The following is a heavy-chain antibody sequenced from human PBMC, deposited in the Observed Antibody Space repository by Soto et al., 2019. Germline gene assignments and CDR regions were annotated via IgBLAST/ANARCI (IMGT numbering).Heavy chain of an antibody. Sequence: SETLSLTCTVSGGSISSYYWSWIRQPPGQGLEWIGYIYYSGSTNYNPSLKSRVTISVDTSKNQFSLKLSSVTAADTAVYYCARATYGAGSYYKYYYYYGMDVWGQGTTVTVSS. CDR1: GGSISSYY. D-gene: IGHD3-10*01. J-gene: IGHJ6*02. CDR2: IYYSGST. CDR3: ARATYGAGSYYKYYYYYGMDV. V-gene: IGHV4-59*01.